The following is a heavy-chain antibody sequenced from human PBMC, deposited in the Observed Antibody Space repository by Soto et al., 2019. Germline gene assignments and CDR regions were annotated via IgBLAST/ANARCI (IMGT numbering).Heavy chain of an antibody. Sequence: GGSLRLSCAASGFTFSTFSMHWVRQAPGKGLESVSGINSNGGSTYYGNSVKGRFTISRDNSKNTLYLQMGSLRPEDMAVYYCARGFDFWSGYYPDGAFDIWGQGTLVTVSS. CDR2: INSNGGST. CDR1: GFTFSTFS. CDR3: ARGFDFWSGYYPDGAFDI. D-gene: IGHD3-3*01. J-gene: IGHJ3*02. V-gene: IGHV3-64*01.